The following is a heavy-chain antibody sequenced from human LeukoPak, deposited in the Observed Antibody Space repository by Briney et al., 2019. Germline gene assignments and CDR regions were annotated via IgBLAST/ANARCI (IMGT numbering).Heavy chain of an antibody. CDR3: ARERIDPMVGATTNFDY. Sequence: ASVKVSCKASGGTFSSYAISWVRQAPGQGLEWMGGIIPIFGTANYAQKFQGRVTITADKSTSTAYIELSSLRSEDTAVYYCARERIDPMVGATTNFDYWGQGTLVTVSS. CDR1: GGTFSSYA. CDR2: IIPIFGTA. J-gene: IGHJ4*02. V-gene: IGHV1-69*06. D-gene: IGHD1-26*01.